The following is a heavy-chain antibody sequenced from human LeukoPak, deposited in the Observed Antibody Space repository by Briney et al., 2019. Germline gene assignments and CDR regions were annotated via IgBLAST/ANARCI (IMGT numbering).Heavy chain of an antibody. J-gene: IGHJ5*02. D-gene: IGHD6-19*01. Sequence: SETLSLTCAVYGGSFSGYYWSWIRQPPGKGLEWIGSIYYSGSTNYNPSLKSRVTISVDTSKNQFSLKLRSVTAADTAVYYCARVPGGWINWFDPWGQGTLVTVSS. CDR1: GGSFSGYY. CDR3: ARVPGGWINWFDP. CDR2: IYYSGST. V-gene: IGHV4-34*01.